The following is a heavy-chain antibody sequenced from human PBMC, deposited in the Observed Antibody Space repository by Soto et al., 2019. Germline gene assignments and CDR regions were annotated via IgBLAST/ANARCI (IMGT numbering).Heavy chain of an antibody. CDR3: AKDYSSECHGLDY. V-gene: IGHV3-30*18. CDR1: GFTFSSYG. J-gene: IGHJ4*02. Sequence: GGSLRLSCAASGFTFSSYGMHWVRQAPGKGLEWVAVISYDGSSKYSADSVKGRFTISRDNSKNTVYLQMNSLRVEDTAVYYCAKDYSSECHGLDYWGQGTLVTVSS. D-gene: IGHD6-19*01. CDR2: ISYDGSSK.